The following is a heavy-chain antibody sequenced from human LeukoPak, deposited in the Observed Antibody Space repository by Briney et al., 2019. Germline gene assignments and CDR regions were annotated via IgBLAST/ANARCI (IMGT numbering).Heavy chain of an antibody. CDR1: GFTFSSYS. D-gene: IGHD4-23*01. Sequence: GGSLRLSCAASGFTFSSYSMNWVRQAPGKGLEWVSSISSSSSYIYYADSVKGRFTISRDNAKNSLYLQMNSLRAEEMAVYYCARETTVVTPIDYWGQGTMVTVSS. CDR2: ISSSSSYI. J-gene: IGHJ4*02. CDR3: ARETTVVTPIDY. V-gene: IGHV3-21*01.